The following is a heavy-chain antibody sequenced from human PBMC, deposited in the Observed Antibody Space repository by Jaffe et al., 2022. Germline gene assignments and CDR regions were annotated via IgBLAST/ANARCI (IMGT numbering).Heavy chain of an antibody. CDR2: INHSGST. V-gene: IGHV4-34*01. CDR1: GGSFSGYY. Sequence: QVQLQQWGAGLLKPSETLSLTCAVYGGSFSGYYWSWIRQPPGKGLEWIGEINHSGSTNYNPSLKSRVTISVDTSKNQFSLKLSSVTAADTAVYYCARGGASIAARPYPYYFDYWGQGTLVTVSS. J-gene: IGHJ4*02. D-gene: IGHD6-6*01. CDR3: ARGGASIAARPYPYYFDY.